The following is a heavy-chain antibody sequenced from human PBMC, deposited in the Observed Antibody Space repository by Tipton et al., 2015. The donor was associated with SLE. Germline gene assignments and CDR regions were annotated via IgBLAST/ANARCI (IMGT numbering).Heavy chain of an antibody. D-gene: IGHD2-15*01. CDR1: NVPISSSPYY. J-gene: IGHJ6*03. CDR2: LYYSGST. Sequence: TLSLTCTVSNVPISSSPYYWGWIRQSPGKGLEWVGSLYYSGSTYYNPSLKSRVTISVNTPRNQCTLNLTSVTAADTAVYCCASAAYYYMAVWGKGTTVTVSS. V-gene: IGHV4-39*06. CDR3: ASAAYYYMAV.